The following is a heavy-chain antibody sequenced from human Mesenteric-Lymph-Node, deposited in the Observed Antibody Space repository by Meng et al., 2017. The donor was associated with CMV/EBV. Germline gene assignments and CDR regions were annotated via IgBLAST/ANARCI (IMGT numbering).Heavy chain of an antibody. Sequence: SLQCALYGESFRGYYWPWLRQPPGKGLEWIGEINHSGTTNCSPSLKSRATVSLDTSTNQFSLKLTSVTAADTATYYCALNYPPDFDYWGQGTLVTVSS. CDR1: GESFRGYY. J-gene: IGHJ4*02. CDR2: INHSGTT. CDR3: ALNYPPDFDY. V-gene: IGHV4-34*01. D-gene: IGHD1-7*01.